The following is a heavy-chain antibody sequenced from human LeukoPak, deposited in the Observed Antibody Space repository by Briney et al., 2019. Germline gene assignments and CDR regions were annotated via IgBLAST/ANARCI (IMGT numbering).Heavy chain of an antibody. CDR3: AGDFWSGSMDV. J-gene: IGHJ6*04. D-gene: IGHD3-3*01. CDR1: GGTFSSYA. Sequence: SVKVSCKPSGGTFSSYAISWVRQAPGQGLEWMGRIIPIFGTANYAQKFQGRVTITADKSTSTAYMELSSLRSEDTAVYYCAGDFWSGSMDVWGKGTTVTVSS. V-gene: IGHV1-69*06. CDR2: IIPIFGTA.